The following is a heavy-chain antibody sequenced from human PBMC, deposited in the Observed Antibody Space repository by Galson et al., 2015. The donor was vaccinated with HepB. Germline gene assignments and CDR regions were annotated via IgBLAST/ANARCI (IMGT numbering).Heavy chain of an antibody. V-gene: IGHV6-1*01. CDR1: GDSVSSNSAA. CDR2: TYYRAKWYN. CDR3: ARVDCSGGSCYFSGFDP. Sequence: CAISGDSVSSNSAAWNWIRQSPSRGLEWLGRTYYRAKWYNDYAVSVKSRITINPDTSKNQFSLQLNSVTPEDTAVYYCARVDCSGGSCYFSGFDPWGQGTLVTVSS. D-gene: IGHD2-15*01. J-gene: IGHJ5*02.